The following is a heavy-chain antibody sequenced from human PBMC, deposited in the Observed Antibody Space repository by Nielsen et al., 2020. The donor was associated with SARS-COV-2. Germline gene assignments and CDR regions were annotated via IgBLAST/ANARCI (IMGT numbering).Heavy chain of an antibody. CDR2: INADNGNT. D-gene: IGHD6-19*01. J-gene: IGHJ4*02. CDR3: ARITPSSGWDY. V-gene: IGHV1-3*01. Sequence: ASVKVSCKASGYSFTTYAIHWARQAPGQRLEWMGWINADNGNTRYSQEFQGRVTLNRDTSASTAYMELSSLSSEDTAVYYCARITPSSGWDYWGQGTLVTVSS. CDR1: GYSFTTYA.